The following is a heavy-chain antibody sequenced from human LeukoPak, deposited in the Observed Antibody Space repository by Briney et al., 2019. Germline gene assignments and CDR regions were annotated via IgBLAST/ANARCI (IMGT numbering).Heavy chain of an antibody. CDR2: IYYSGST. CDR1: GGSISSYY. Sequence: SETLSLTCTVSGGSISSYYWSWIRQPPGKGLEWIGYIYYSGSTNYNPSLKSRVTISVDTSKNQFSLKLSSVTAADTAVYYCASTNPSDWFDPWGQGTLVIVSS. V-gene: IGHV4-59*08. D-gene: IGHD2-2*01. J-gene: IGHJ5*02. CDR3: ASTNPSDWFDP.